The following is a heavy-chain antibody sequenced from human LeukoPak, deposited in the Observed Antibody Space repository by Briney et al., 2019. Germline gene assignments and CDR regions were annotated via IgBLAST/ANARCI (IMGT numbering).Heavy chain of an antibody. V-gene: IGHV1-18*01. CDR2: ISAYNGNT. CDR1: GYTFTSYG. Sequence: ASVEVSCKASGYTFTSYGISWVRQAPGQGLEWMGWISAYNGNTNYAQKLQGRVTMTTDTSTSTAYMELKSLRSDDTAVYYCARQVIPYGDYDYWGQGTLVTVSS. CDR3: ARQVIPYGDYDY. J-gene: IGHJ4*02. D-gene: IGHD4-17*01.